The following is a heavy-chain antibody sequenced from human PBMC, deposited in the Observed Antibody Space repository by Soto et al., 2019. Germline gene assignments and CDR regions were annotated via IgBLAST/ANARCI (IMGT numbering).Heavy chain of an antibody. Sequence: QVQLVQSGAEVKKPGSSVKVSCKASGGTFSSFAISWVRQAPGQGLEWMGGIIPIFGTANYAQKFQGRVTITADKSTSTAYMELSSLRSEDTAVYYCARGIAAAGTTISSYYGMDVWGQGTTVTVSS. CDR2: IIPIFGTA. D-gene: IGHD6-13*01. CDR1: GGTFSSFA. V-gene: IGHV1-69*06. CDR3: ARGIAAAGTTISSYYGMDV. J-gene: IGHJ6*02.